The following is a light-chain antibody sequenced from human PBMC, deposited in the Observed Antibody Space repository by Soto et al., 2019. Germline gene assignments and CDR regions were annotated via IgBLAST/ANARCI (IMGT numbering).Light chain of an antibody. V-gene: IGKV1-39*01. CDR3: QQTYNQPYT. Sequence: DIQMTQSPSSLSASVGDRVTITCRSSQSIRSYLNWYQQKPGKAPQLLIYDASSLHPGVPSRFSGTGSGTESTLTISSLQPEDFATYYCQQTYNQPYTFGQGTRLEIK. CDR1: QSIRSY. CDR2: DAS. J-gene: IGKJ2*01.